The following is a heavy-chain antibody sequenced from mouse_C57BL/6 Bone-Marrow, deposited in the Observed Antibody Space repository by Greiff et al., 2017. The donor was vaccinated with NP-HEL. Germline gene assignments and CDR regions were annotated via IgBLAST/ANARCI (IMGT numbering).Heavy chain of an antibody. CDR3: ARHDGYYWWYFDV. CDR1: GFNIKDYY. Sequence: EVQRVESGAELVKPGASVKLSCTASGFNIKDYYMHWVKQRTEQGLEWIGRIDPEDGETKYAPKFPGKATITADTSSNTAYLQLSSLTSEDTAVYYCARHDGYYWWYFDVWGTGTTVTVSS. J-gene: IGHJ1*03. V-gene: IGHV14-2*01. D-gene: IGHD2-3*01. CDR2: IDPEDGET.